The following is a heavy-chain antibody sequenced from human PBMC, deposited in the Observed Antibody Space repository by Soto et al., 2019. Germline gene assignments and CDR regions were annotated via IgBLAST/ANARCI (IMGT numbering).Heavy chain of an antibody. D-gene: IGHD4-17*01. J-gene: IGHJ6*02. CDR1: GYSFTSYW. V-gene: IGHV5-10-1*01. CDR2: IAPSDSST. CDR3: ARRPRTDGDSNYYYYGMDV. Sequence: GESLKISCKGSGYSFTSYWISWVRQMPGKGLEWMGRIAPSDSSTNYSPSFQGHVTISADKSISTAYLQWSSLKASDTAMYYCARRPRTDGDSNYYYYGMDVWGQGTTVTVSS.